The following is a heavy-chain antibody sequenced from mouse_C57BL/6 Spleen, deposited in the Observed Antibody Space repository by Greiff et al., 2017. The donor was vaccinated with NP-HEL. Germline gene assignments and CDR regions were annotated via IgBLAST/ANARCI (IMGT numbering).Heavy chain of an antibody. CDR1: GFTFSSYG. V-gene: IGHV5-6*02. D-gene: IGHD1-1*01. J-gene: IGHJ2*01. CDR3: ARPESYYFYFDY. CDR2: ISSGGSYT. Sequence: DVKLVESGGDLVKPGGSLKLSCAASGFTFSSYGMSWVRQTPDKRLEWVATISSGGSYTYYPDSVKGRFTISRDNAKNTLYLQMSSLKSEDTAMYYCARPESYYFYFDYWGQGTTLTVSS.